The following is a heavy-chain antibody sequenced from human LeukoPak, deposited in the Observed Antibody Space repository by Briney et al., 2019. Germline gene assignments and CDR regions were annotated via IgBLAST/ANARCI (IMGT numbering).Heavy chain of an antibody. CDR1: GFTFSSYA. CDR2: ISYDGSNK. J-gene: IGHJ3*01. CDR3: ARSLAPYDAFDV. V-gene: IGHV3-30*04. Sequence: GRSLRLSCAASGFTFSSYAMHWVRQAPGKGLEWVAVISYDGSNKYYADSVKGRFTISRDNSKNTLYLQMNSLRAEDTAVYYCARSLAPYDAFDVWGQGTMVTVSS.